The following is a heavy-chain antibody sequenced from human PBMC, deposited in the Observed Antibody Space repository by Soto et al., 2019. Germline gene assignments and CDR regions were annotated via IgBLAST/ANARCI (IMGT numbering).Heavy chain of an antibody. D-gene: IGHD3-10*01. CDR3: ARDLVDSSGWFDP. CDR1: GGTFSSYA. J-gene: IGHJ5*02. Sequence: GASVKVSCKASGGTFSSYAISWVRQAPGQGLEWMGGIIPIFGTANYAQKFQGRVTITADESTSTAYMELSSLRSEDTAVYYCARDLVDSSGWFDPWGQGTLVTVSS. CDR2: IIPIFGTA. V-gene: IGHV1-69*13.